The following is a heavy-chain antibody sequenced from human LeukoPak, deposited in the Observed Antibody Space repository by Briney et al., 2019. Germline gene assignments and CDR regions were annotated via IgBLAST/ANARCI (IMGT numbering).Heavy chain of an antibody. CDR3: ARAYSGSYSYFDH. CDR2: IYYSGST. D-gene: IGHD1-26*01. J-gene: IGHJ4*02. V-gene: IGHV4-59*01. Sequence: SETLSLTCSVSGGSISSYYWSWARQPPGKGLEWIGDIYYSGSTNYNPSLKGRVTISVDTSKNQFFLILSSVTAADTAVYYCARAYSGSYSYFDHWGQGTLVTVSS. CDR1: GGSISSYY.